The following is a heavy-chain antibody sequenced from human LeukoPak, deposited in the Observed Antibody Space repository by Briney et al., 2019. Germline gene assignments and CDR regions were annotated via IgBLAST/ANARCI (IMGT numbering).Heavy chain of an antibody. Sequence: GGSLRLSCAASGFTFSSYGMHWVRQAPGKGLEWVAVISYDGSNKYYADSVKGRFTISRDNSKNTLYLQMNSLRAEDTAVYYCARIGTEAITIFGVVNNYFDYWGQGTLVTVSS. CDR3: ARIGTEAITIFGVVNNYFDY. CDR1: GFTFSSYG. V-gene: IGHV3-30*03. CDR2: ISYDGSNK. D-gene: IGHD3-3*01. J-gene: IGHJ4*02.